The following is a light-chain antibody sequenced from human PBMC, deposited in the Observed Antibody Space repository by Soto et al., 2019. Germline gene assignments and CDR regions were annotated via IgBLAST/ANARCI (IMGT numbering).Light chain of an antibody. CDR3: QHYNSDPWT. CDR2: DAS. Sequence: DIEMTQSPSTLSASVGDRVTITCRASQNIRRWLAWYQQRPGKAPKVLIYDASPLESGVPARFSGSGSETEFTLTISSLQPEDSATYYCQHYNSDPWTFGQGTKVEIK. CDR1: QNIRRW. V-gene: IGKV1-5*01. J-gene: IGKJ1*01.